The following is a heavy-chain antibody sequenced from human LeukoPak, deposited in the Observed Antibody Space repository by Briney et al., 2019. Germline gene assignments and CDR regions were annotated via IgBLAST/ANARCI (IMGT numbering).Heavy chain of an antibody. D-gene: IGHD2-15*01. CDR2: ISGSGDNT. V-gene: IGHV3-23*01. CDR3: AKTRGYCSGGTCYCGY. Sequence: PGGSLRLSCAASGFTFSNYAMSWVRQAQGKGLEWVSAISGSGDNTYYADSVKGRFALSRDNSKNTVYLQMNSLRADDTAVYYCAKTRGYCSGGTCYCGYWGQGTLVTVSS. CDR1: GFTFSNYA. J-gene: IGHJ4*02.